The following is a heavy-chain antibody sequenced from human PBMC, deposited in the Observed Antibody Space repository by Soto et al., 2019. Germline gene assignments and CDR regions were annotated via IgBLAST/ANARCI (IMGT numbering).Heavy chain of an antibody. Sequence: PGGSLRLSCAASGFTFDDYAMHWVLQAPWKGLEWVSGISWNSGSIGYADSVKGRFTISRDNATNSLYLQMNSLRAEDTALYYCAKDIGGYALDAFDIWGQGTMVTVSS. CDR1: GFTFDDYA. J-gene: IGHJ3*02. V-gene: IGHV3-9*01. D-gene: IGHD3-16*01. CDR2: ISWNSGSI. CDR3: AKDIGGYALDAFDI.